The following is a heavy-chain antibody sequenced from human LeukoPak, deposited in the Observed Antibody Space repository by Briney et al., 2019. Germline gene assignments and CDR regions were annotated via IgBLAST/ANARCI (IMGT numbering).Heavy chain of an antibody. Sequence: SETLSLTCTVSGGSISSGGYYWSWIRQPAGKGLEWIGRIYTSGSTNYNPSLKSRVTMSVDTSKNQFSLKLSSVTAADTAVYYCARDLYSSSWYRRAFDIWGQGTMVTVSS. V-gene: IGHV4-61*02. CDR1: GGSISSGGYY. CDR2: IYTSGST. CDR3: ARDLYSSSWYRRAFDI. J-gene: IGHJ3*02. D-gene: IGHD6-13*01.